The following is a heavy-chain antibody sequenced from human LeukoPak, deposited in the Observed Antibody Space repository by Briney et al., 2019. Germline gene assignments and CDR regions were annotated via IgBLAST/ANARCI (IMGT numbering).Heavy chain of an antibody. CDR3: ARSNYYYGMDV. V-gene: IGHV4-61*01. Sequence: SETLSLTCAVSGGSISSSNWWSWIRQPPGKGLEWIGYIYYSGSTNYNPSLKSRVTISVDTSKNQFSLKLSSVTAADTAVYYCARSNYYYGMDVWGQGTTVTVSS. CDR2: IYYSGST. J-gene: IGHJ6*02. CDR1: GGSISSSNW.